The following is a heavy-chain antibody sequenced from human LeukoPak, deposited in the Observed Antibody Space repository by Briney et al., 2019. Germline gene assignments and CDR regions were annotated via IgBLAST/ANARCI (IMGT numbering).Heavy chain of an antibody. CDR2: IDTDASKR. Sequence: QAGGSLRLSCAASGFTLSSYWMHWVRQVPGKGLVWVSRIDTDASKRNYADSVKGRFTISRDNAKNTLYLQMNSLRAEDTAVYYCTRGLLGIDYWGQGTLVTVSS. CDR3: TRGLLGIDY. V-gene: IGHV3-74*01. J-gene: IGHJ4*02. CDR1: GFTLSSYW. D-gene: IGHD2-8*02.